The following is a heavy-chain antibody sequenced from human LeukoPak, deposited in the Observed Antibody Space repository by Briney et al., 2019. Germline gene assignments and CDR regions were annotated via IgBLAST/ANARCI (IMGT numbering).Heavy chain of an antibody. CDR2: IYSGGST. CDR1: GFTVSSNY. Sequence: GGSLRLSCAASGFTVSSNYMSWVRQAPREGLEWVSVIYSGGSTYYADSVKGRFTISRDNSKNTLYLQMNSLRAEDTAVYYCARAGSSGSYHGPFDYWGQGTLVTVSS. D-gene: IGHD1-26*01. CDR3: ARAGSSGSYHGPFDY. V-gene: IGHV3-53*01. J-gene: IGHJ4*02.